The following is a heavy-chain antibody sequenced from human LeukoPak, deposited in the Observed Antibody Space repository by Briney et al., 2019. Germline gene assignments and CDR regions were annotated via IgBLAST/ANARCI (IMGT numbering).Heavy chain of an antibody. J-gene: IGHJ5*02. V-gene: IGHV4-59*01. Sequence: SETLSLTCTVSGGSISSYYWSWIRQPPGKGLEWIGYIYYSGSTNYDPSLKSRVTISVDTSKNQFSLKLSSVTAADTAVYYCARTTILLGGVWFDPWDQGTLVTVSS. D-gene: IGHD1-26*01. CDR3: ARTTILLGGVWFDP. CDR2: IYYSGST. CDR1: GGSISSYY.